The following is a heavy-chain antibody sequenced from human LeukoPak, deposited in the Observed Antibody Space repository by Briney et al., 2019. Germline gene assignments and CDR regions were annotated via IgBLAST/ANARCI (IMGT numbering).Heavy chain of an antibody. V-gene: IGHV3-64*01. CDR1: GFTFSSYA. CDR3: ARGPNVVVPAAYYFDY. J-gene: IGHJ4*02. D-gene: IGHD2-2*01. CDR2: ISSNGGST. Sequence: GGSLRLSCAASGFTFSSYAMPWVRQAPGKGLEYVSAISSNGGSTYYANSVKGRFTISRDNSKNTLYLQMGSLRAEDMAVYYCARGPNVVVPAAYYFDYWGQGTLVTVSS.